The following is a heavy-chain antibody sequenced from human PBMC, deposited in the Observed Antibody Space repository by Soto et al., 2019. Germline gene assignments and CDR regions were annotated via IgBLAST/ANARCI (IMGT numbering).Heavy chain of an antibody. J-gene: IGHJ6*02. Sequence: PGGSLRLSCAASGFTFSNAWMNWVRQAPGKGLERVAVIWYDGSNKYYADSVKGRFTISRDNSKNTLYLQMNSLRAEDTAVYYCARDRFDSSGYYYTYYYYYGMDVWGQGTTVTVSS. CDR1: GFTFSNAW. CDR2: IWYDGSNK. D-gene: IGHD3-22*01. V-gene: IGHV3-33*08. CDR3: ARDRFDSSGYYYTYYYYYGMDV.